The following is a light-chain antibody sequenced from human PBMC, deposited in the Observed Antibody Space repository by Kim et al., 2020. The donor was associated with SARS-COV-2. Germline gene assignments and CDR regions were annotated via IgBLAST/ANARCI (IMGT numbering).Light chain of an antibody. V-gene: IGKV3-15*01. Sequence: VSPGERATLSGRASQSVSINLAWYQQKPGQAPRLLISNAFSRATGVPVRFSGSGSGTDFTLTISSLQSEDFAIYYCQQYDDWPRTFGQGTKVDIK. CDR2: NAF. J-gene: IGKJ1*01. CDR1: QSVSIN. CDR3: QQYDDWPRT.